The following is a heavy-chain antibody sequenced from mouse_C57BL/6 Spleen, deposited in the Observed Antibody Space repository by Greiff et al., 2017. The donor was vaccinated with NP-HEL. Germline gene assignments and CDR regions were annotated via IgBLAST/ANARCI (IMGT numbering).Heavy chain of an antibody. CDR3: ARSGYYGSSYGAMDY. V-gene: IGHV1-82*01. D-gene: IGHD1-1*01. J-gene: IGHJ4*01. Sequence: VQGVESGPELVKPGASVKISCKASGYAFSSSWMNWVKQRPGKGLEWIGRIYPGDGDTNYNGKFKGKATLTADKSSSTAYMQLSSLTSEDSAVYFCARSGYYGSSYGAMDYWGQGTSVTVSS. CDR1: GYAFSSSW. CDR2: IYPGDGDT.